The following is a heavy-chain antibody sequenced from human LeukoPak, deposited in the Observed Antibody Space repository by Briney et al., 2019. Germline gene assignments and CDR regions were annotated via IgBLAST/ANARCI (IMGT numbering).Heavy chain of an antibody. CDR3: ARALQDYYYGMDV. D-gene: IGHD5-24*01. J-gene: IGHJ6*02. CDR1: GDSISGYY. Sequence: SETLSLTCTVSGDSISGYYWSWIRQPPGKGLEWIGYIHYSGRTNYNASLKRRVTISEDTSKNHFSLRMRSVTAADTAVYYCARALQDYYYGMDVWGQGTTVTVSS. CDR2: IHYSGRT. V-gene: IGHV4-59*08.